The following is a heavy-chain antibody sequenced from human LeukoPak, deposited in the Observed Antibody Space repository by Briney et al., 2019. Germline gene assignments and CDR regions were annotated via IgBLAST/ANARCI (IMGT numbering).Heavy chain of an antibody. CDR1: GGSISSYY. V-gene: IGHV4-59*01. Sequence: SETLSLTCTVSGGSISSYYWIWIRQPPGKGLEWIGYIYYSGSTNYNPSLKSRVTISVDTSKNQFSLKLSSVTAADTAVYYCAGRILYGMDVWGQGTTVTVSS. CDR2: IYYSGST. D-gene: IGHD2-15*01. J-gene: IGHJ6*02. CDR3: AGRILYGMDV.